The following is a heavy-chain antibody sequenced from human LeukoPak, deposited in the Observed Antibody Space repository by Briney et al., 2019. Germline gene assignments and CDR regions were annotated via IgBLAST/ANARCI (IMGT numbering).Heavy chain of an antibody. V-gene: IGHV3-73*01. J-gene: IGHJ4*02. CDR1: GFTFSGSA. D-gene: IGHD2-2*01. CDR2: IRSKANSYAT. Sequence: GGSLRLSCAASGFTFSGSAMPWVRQASGKGLEWVGRIRSKANSYATAYAASVKGRFTISRDDSKNTAYLQMNSLKTEDTAVYYCTRLSTPIDYWGQGTLVTVSS. CDR3: TRLSTPIDY.